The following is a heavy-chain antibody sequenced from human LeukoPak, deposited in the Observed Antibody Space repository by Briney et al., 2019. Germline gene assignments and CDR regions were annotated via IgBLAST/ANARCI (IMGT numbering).Heavy chain of an antibody. CDR2: ISSSISYI. J-gene: IGHJ1*01. V-gene: IGHV3-21*01. D-gene: IGHD1-1*01. Sequence: GGSLRLSCAASGFTFSSYSINWVRQAPGKGLEWVSSISSSISYIYYADSVKGRFTISRDNAKNSLYLQMNSLRAEDTAVYYCAREGTAEYFQYWGQGTLVTVSS. CDR3: AREGTAEYFQY. CDR1: GFTFSSYS.